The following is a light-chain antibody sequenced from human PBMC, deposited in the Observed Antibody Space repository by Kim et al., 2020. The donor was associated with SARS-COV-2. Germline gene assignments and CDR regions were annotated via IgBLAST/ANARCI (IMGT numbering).Light chain of an antibody. CDR2: RDS. V-gene: IGLV3-9*01. J-gene: IGLJ3*02. CDR1: NIGGKN. CDR3: QVWDSSTWV. Sequence: VALGQTARITCGGNNIGGKNVHWYQQKPGQAPVLVIYRDSNRPSGIPERFSGSNSGNTATLTISRARAGDEADYYCQVWDSSTWVFGGGTQLTVL.